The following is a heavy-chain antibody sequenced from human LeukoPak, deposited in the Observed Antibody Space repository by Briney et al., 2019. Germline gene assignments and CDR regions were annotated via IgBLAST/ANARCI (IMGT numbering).Heavy chain of an antibody. CDR3: ARDEGSGNLYYFDY. J-gene: IGHJ4*02. Sequence: GGSLRLSCAASGFTFSSYWMSWVRQAPGKGLEWVANIKQDGSEKYYVDSVKGRFTISRDNSKNTLYLQMNSLRAEDTAVYYCARDEGSGNLYYFDYWGQGTLVTVSS. D-gene: IGHD3-10*01. V-gene: IGHV3-7*01. CDR2: IKQDGSEK. CDR1: GFTFSSYW.